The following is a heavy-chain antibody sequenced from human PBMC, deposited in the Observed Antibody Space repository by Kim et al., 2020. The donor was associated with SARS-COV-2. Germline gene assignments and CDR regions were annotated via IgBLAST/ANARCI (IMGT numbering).Heavy chain of an antibody. Sequence: GGSLRLSCAASGFTFSSYGMHWVRQAPGKGLEWVAVISYDGSNKYYADSVKGRFTISRDNSKNTLYLQMNSLRAEDTAVYYCARDPTSVGYSYGYGDYWG. CDR3: ARDPTSVGYSYGYGDY. CDR2: ISYDGSNK. J-gene: IGHJ4*01. D-gene: IGHD5-18*01. CDR1: GFTFSSYG. V-gene: IGHV3-33*05.